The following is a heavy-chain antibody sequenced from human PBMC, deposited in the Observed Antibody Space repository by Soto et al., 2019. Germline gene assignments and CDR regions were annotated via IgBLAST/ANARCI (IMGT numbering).Heavy chain of an antibody. CDR3: AGDNPYHSNGWYLDY. V-gene: IGHV1-3*01. J-gene: IGHJ4*02. D-gene: IGHD6-19*01. CDR1: GYTITSYA. CDR2: INAGNGNT. Sequence: ASVKVSCKASGYTITSYALHWVRPAPGQRLEWIGCINAGNGNTKSSQKFQGRVTINRDTSASTAYMELSSLRSEDTAVYYCAGDNPYHSNGWYLDYLGQGTMVTVYS.